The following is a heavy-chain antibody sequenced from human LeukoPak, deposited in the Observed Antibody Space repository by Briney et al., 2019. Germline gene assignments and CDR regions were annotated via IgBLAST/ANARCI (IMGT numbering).Heavy chain of an antibody. Sequence: GGSLRLSCAASGFNFRSNSMNWVRQAPGKGLEWVSHIASDSSSIHDADSVKGRFTISRDNAKNTLYLQMNSLRAEDTAVYYCAKGYDFWSGYYLVPYYFDYWGQGTLVTVSS. CDR3: AKGYDFWSGYYLVPYYFDY. D-gene: IGHD3-3*01. V-gene: IGHV3-48*01. CDR2: IASDSSSI. CDR1: GFNFRSNS. J-gene: IGHJ4*02.